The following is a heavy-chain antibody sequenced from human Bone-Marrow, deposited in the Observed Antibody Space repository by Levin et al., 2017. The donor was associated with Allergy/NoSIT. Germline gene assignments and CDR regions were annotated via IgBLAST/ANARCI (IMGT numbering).Heavy chain of an antibody. CDR2: IYWDDDK. Sequence: SGPTLVKPTQTLTLTCTFSGFSLSTSGVGMGWIRQPPGKALEWLALIYWDDDKRYSPSLKSRLTITKDTSKNQVVLTMTNMDPVDTATYYCAHRGVSVRPYYGSGSYCDYWGQGTLVTVSA. CDR3: AHRGVSVRPYYGSGSYCDY. CDR1: GFSLSTSGVG. D-gene: IGHD3-10*01. V-gene: IGHV2-5*02. J-gene: IGHJ4*02.